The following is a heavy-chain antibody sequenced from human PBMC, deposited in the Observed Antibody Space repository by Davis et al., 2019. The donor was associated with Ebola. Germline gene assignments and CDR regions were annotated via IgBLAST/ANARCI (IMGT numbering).Heavy chain of an antibody. D-gene: IGHD6-13*01. Sequence: MPSETLSLTCAVYDGSFSGYYWSWIRQPPGKGLEWIGEINHSGSTNYNPSLKSRVTISVDTSKNQFSLKLSSVTAADTAVYYCARGRLAAAGRADNWFDPWGQGTLVTVSS. J-gene: IGHJ5*02. CDR2: INHSGST. V-gene: IGHV4-34*01. CDR3: ARGRLAAAGRADNWFDP. CDR1: DGSFSGYY.